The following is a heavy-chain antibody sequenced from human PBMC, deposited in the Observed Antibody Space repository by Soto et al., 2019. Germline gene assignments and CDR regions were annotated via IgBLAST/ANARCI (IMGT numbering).Heavy chain of an antibody. V-gene: IGHV1-69*12. D-gene: IGHD5-18*01. J-gene: IGHJ4*02. Sequence: QVQLVQSGAEVKKPESSVKVSCKAPGGTFSTYAISWVRQAPGQGLEWMGGIIPMFGTANYAQRFQDRVTITADESTNTVYMELSSLTAEDTAVYFCASGMQLWVRRINNGYSGWGQGTLVTVSS. CDR3: ASGMQLWVRRINNGYSG. CDR1: GGTFSTYA. CDR2: IIPMFGTA.